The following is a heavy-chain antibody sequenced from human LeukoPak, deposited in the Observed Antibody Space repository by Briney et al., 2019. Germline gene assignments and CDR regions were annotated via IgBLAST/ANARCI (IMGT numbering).Heavy chain of an antibody. Sequence: GESLRLSCAASGFTFSSYAMSWVRRAPGKGLEWVSGITTSGGSASYADSVKGRFTISRDNPGNTLFMEMHSLRAEDTAFYYCAIMHRDHDGRGYSVQWGQETLVTVSS. D-gene: IGHD3-22*01. CDR2: ITTSGGSA. CDR1: GFTFSSYA. V-gene: IGHV3-23*01. CDR3: AIMHRDHDGRGYSVQ. J-gene: IGHJ4*02.